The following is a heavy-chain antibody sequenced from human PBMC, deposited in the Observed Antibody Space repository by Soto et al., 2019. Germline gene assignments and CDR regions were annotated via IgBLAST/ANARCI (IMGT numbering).Heavy chain of an antibody. J-gene: IGHJ3*02. D-gene: IGHD3-22*01. CDR3: ASIPMIVVAGPDSPDAFDI. V-gene: IGHV4-30-4*01. CDR1: GGSISSGDYY. Sequence: QVQLQESGPGLVKPSQTLSLTCTVSGGSISSGDYYWSWIRQPPGKGLEWIGYIYYSGSTYYNPSLMSRVTISVDTSKNQFSLKLSSVTAADTAVYYCASIPMIVVAGPDSPDAFDIWGQGTMVTVSS. CDR2: IYYSGST.